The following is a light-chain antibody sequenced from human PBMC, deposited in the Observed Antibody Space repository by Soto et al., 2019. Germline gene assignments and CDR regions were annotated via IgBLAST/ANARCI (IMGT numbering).Light chain of an antibody. CDR3: SSYTTTDPYV. Sequence: QSALTQPASVSGSPGQSITISCTGTSSDVGAYDFVSWYQQHPGKAPKYLIYEVSNRPSGVSDRFSGSTSGTTASLTISGLQAEDEADYYCSSYTTTDPYVFGTGTKLTVL. J-gene: IGLJ1*01. CDR1: SSDVGAYDF. CDR2: EVS. V-gene: IGLV2-14*01.